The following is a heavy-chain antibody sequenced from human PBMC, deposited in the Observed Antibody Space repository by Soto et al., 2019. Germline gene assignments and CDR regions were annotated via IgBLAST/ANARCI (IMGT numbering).Heavy chain of an antibody. Sequence: QVQLQQWGAGLLKPSETLSLTCAVYGGSFSGYYWSWIRQPPGKGLEWIEEINHSGRTNYNPSLKSRVTISVDTSKNQFSLKLSSVTAADTAVYYCARGVLHYYGMDVWGQGTTVTVSS. CDR2: INHSGRT. CDR1: GGSFSGYY. J-gene: IGHJ6*02. D-gene: IGHD6-6*01. CDR3: ARGVLHYYGMDV. V-gene: IGHV4-34*01.